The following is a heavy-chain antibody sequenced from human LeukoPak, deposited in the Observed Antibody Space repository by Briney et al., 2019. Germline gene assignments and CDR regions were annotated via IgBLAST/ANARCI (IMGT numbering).Heavy chain of an antibody. CDR3: AKVNYYDSSGSFGY. Sequence: GRSLRLSCAASGFTFSSYGMHWVREAPGKGLEWVSSISSSSSYIYYADSVKGRFTISIDNSKNTLYLQMNSLRAEDTAMYYCAKVNYYDSSGSFGYWGQGTLVTVSS. D-gene: IGHD3-22*01. V-gene: IGHV3-21*01. CDR1: GFTFSSYG. CDR2: ISSSSSYI. J-gene: IGHJ4*02.